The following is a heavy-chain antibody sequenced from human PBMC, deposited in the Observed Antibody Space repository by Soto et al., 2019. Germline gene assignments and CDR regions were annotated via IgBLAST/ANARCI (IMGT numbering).Heavy chain of an antibody. V-gene: IGHV3-9*01. D-gene: IGHD3-3*01. CDR1: GFTFDDYA. Sequence: EVQLVESGGGLVQPGRSLRLSCVASGFTFDDYAMHWVRQAPGKGLEWVSGITWSSDKIAYGDAVKDRFTISRDNARNSLYLQMNSLRAEDTALYYCAKYDFWSGFDYWGQGTLVTVSS. CDR2: ITWSSDKI. J-gene: IGHJ4*02. CDR3: AKYDFWSGFDY.